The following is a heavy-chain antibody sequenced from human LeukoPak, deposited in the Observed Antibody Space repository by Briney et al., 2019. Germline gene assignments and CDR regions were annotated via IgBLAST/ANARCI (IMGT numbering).Heavy chain of an antibody. D-gene: IGHD3-16*01. CDR2: IYYSGST. CDR1: GGSISSYY. Sequence: SGTLSLTCTVSGGSISSYYWSWIRQPPGKGLEWIGYIYYSGSTNYNPSLKSRVTISVDTSKNQFSLKLSSVTAADTAVYYCARGREGGLDYWGQGTLVTVSS. J-gene: IGHJ4*02. CDR3: ARGREGGLDY. V-gene: IGHV4-59*01.